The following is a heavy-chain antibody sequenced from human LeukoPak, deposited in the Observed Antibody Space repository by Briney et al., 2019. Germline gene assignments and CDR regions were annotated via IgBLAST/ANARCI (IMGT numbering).Heavy chain of an antibody. J-gene: IGHJ4*02. V-gene: IGHV3-30*02. D-gene: IGHD2-2*01. CDR2: IRYDGNNN. Sequence: PGGSLRLSCAVSGFTFSNYGMHWVRQAPGKGLEWVAFIRYDGNNNYYADSVRGRFTISRDNSKNTLYLQMNSLRAEDTAVYYCAQDRSGYCSSALCSSFDCWGQGTLVTVSS. CDR3: AQDRSGYCSSALCSSFDC. CDR1: GFTFSNYG.